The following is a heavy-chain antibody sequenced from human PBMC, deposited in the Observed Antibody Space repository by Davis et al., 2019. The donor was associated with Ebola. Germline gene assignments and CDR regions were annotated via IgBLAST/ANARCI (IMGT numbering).Heavy chain of an antibody. J-gene: IGHJ4*02. CDR1: GFTFSSYA. V-gene: IGHV3-23*01. CDR2: ISGSGGST. D-gene: IGHD6-19*01. Sequence: GESLKISCAASGFTFSSYAMSWVRQAPGKGLEWVSAISGSGGSTYYADSVKGRFTISRDNSKNSLYLQMNSLRDEDTAVYYCARDRLAVAGILDYWGQGTLVTVSS. CDR3: ARDRLAVAGILDY.